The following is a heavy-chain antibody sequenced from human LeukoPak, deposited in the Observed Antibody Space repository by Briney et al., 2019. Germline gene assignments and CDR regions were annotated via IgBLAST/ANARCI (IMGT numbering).Heavy chain of an antibody. D-gene: IGHD6-19*01. CDR3: AKARTPYNSGFDY. V-gene: IGHV3-23*01. CDR1: GFTFTDYA. CDR2: ISSGGSTS. J-gene: IGHJ4*02. Sequence: GGSLRLSCAASGFTFTDYALGWVRQAPGQGLEWASTISSGGSTSYYADSVRGRFTISRDNSKNTLSLQMSSLSAEDTAVYYCAKARTPYNSGFDYWGQGTLVAVSS.